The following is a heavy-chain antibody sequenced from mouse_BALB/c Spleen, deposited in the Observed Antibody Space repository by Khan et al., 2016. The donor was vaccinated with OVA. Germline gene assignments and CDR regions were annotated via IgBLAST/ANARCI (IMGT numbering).Heavy chain of an antibody. V-gene: IGHV3-1*02. CDR1: GYSITSGYG. Sequence: EVQLVESGPGLVKPSQSLSLTCTVTGYSITSGYGWNWIRKFPGNKLECMGYISYSGSTNYNPSLKSRISITRDTSKNQFFLQLNYVSTDDTAMYYCARLEDIWGQGTTLTVSS. CDR3: ARLEDI. D-gene: IGHD1-3*01. J-gene: IGHJ2*01. CDR2: ISYSGST.